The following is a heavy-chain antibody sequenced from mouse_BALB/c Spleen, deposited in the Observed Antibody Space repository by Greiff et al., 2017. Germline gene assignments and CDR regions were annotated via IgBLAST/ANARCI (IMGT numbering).Heavy chain of an antibody. V-gene: IGHV2-9*02. J-gene: IGHJ4*01. CDR3: ARDRWLLRAMDY. CDR2: IWAGGST. CDR1: GFSLTSYG. Sequence: VQLKESGPGLVAPSQSLSITCTVSGFSLTSYGVHWVRQPPGKGLEWLGVIWAGGSTNYNSALMSRLSISKDNSKSQVFLKMNSLQTDDTAMYYCARDRWLLRAMDYWGQGTSVTVSS. D-gene: IGHD2-3*01.